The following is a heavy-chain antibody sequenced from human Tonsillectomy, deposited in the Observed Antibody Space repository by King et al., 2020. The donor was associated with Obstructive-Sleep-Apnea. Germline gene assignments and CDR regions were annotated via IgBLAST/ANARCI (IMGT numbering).Heavy chain of an antibody. V-gene: IGHV1-18*04. CDR1: GYTFSIYG. D-gene: IGHD2-2*01. J-gene: IGHJ6*02. Sequence: QLVQSGAEVKKPGASVKVSCKASGYTFSIYGISWVRQAPGQGLEWMGWISAYNGNTNYAQKVQGRVTMTTDTSTSTAYMELRSLRSDDTAVYYWARDLPPFVAVPADGMDVWGQGTTVTVSS. CDR2: ISAYNGNT. CDR3: ARDLPPFVAVPADGMDV.